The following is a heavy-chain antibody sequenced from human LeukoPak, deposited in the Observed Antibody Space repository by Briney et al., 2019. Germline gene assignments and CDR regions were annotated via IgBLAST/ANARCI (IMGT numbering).Heavy chain of an antibody. D-gene: IGHD3-22*01. CDR1: GGTFSSYA. CDR3: ARAYYYDSSGYQPFDY. Sequence: ASVKVSCKASGGTFSSYAISWVRQAPGQGLGWMGGIIPIFGTANYAQKFQGRVTITTDESTSTAYMELSSLRSEDTAVYYCARAYYYDSSGYQPFDYWGQGTLVTVSS. V-gene: IGHV1-69*05. CDR2: IIPIFGTA. J-gene: IGHJ4*02.